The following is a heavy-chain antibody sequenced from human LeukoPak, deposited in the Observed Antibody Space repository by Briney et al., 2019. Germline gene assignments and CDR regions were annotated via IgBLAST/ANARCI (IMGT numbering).Heavy chain of an antibody. Sequence: SETLSLTCTVSGGSISSYYWSWIRQPAGKGLEWIGRIYTSGSTNYNPSLKSRVTMSVDTSKNQFSLKLSSVTAADTAVYYCAREGRNYYDSSGYYYRYHDYWGQGTLVSVPS. D-gene: IGHD3-22*01. CDR2: IYTSGST. CDR1: GGSISSYY. J-gene: IGHJ4*02. CDR3: AREGRNYYDSSGYYYRYHDY. V-gene: IGHV4-4*07.